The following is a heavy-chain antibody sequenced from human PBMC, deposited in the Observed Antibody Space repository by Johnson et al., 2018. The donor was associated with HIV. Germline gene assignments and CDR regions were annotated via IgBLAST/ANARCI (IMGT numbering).Heavy chain of an antibody. V-gene: IGHV3-30*04. Sequence: QVQLVESGGGVVQPGRSLRLSCTASGFSFGDYGMSWVRQAPGKGLEWVALISYDGSNKYFADSVKGRFTISRDNSKNTLYLQMNSLRAEDTAVYYCAREELEPDVFDIWGQGTMVTVSS. CDR2: ISYDGSNK. CDR3: AREELEPDVFDI. J-gene: IGHJ3*02. CDR1: GFSFGDYG. D-gene: IGHD1-7*01.